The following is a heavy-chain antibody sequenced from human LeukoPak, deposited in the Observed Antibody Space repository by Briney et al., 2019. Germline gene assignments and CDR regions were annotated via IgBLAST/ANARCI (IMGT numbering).Heavy chain of an antibody. CDR3: ARDNGSGYTKGYEHYYYYLDV. CDR1: GGSISTYY. V-gene: IGHV4-4*07. D-gene: IGHD3-3*02. CDR2: IHSGGTT. J-gene: IGHJ6*03. Sequence: SETLSLTCSVSGGSISTYYWSWIRQSAGKGLEWIGRIHSGGTTNYNPSLMSRVTLSIDKSKKHISLRLTSVTAADTALYYCARDNGSGYTKGYEHYYYYLDVWGKGTTVTVSS.